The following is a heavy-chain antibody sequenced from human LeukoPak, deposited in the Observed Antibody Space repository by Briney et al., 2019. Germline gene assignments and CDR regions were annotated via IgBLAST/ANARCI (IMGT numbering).Heavy chain of an antibody. CDR1: GGSISSYY. V-gene: IGHV4-59*08. J-gene: IGHJ4*02. D-gene: IGHD1-14*01. Sequence: SETLSLTCTVAGGSISSYYWSWIRQPPGKGLEWIGYIYYSGSTNYNPSLKSRVTISVDTSKNQFSLKLSSVTAADTAVYYCARKKGSRTYFDYWGQGTLVTVSS. CDR2: IYYSGST. CDR3: ARKKGSRTYFDY.